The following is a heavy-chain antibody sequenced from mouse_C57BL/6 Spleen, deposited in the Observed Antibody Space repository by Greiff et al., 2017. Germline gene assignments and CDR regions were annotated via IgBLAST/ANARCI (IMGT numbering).Heavy chain of an antibody. D-gene: IGHD2-3*01. CDR3: ARHEEGYFTWFAY. J-gene: IGHJ3*01. Sequence: EVKLVESGGDLVKPGGFMQLSCAASGFTFSSYGLSWVRQTPDKRLEWVATISSGGSYTYYPDSVKGRFTISRDNAKNTLYLQMSSLKSDDTAMYYCARHEEGYFTWFAYWGQGTLVTVPA. CDR2: ISSGGSYT. CDR1: GFTFSSYG. V-gene: IGHV5-6*01.